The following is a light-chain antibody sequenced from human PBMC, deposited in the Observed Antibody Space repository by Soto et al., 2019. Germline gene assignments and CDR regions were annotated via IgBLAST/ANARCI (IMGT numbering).Light chain of an antibody. V-gene: IGKV1-39*01. J-gene: IGKJ5*01. CDR1: QSITRY. CDR2: AAS. CDR3: QQSFNIPIT. Sequence: DIHMIQSPSSLSASVGDRVTITCRASQSITRYLNWYQQKPGKAPQLLIYAASSLQSGVPSRFGGSGSGTDFTLTISSLQPEDSATYFCQQSFNIPITFGQGTRLEVK.